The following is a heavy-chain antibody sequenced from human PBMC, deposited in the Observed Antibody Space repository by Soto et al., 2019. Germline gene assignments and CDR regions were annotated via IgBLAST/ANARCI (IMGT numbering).Heavy chain of an antibody. CDR2: MNPNSGNT. J-gene: IGHJ5*02. CDR3: ARGSSVYSSSWYSEDWFDP. Sequence: QVQLVQSGAEVKKPGASVKVSCKASGYTFTSYDINWVRQATGQGLEWMGWMNPNSGNTGYAQKFQGRVTMTRNTSISTAYMELSSLRSEDTAVYYCARGSSVYSSSWYSEDWFDPWGQGTLVTVSS. CDR1: GYTFTSYD. D-gene: IGHD6-13*01. V-gene: IGHV1-8*01.